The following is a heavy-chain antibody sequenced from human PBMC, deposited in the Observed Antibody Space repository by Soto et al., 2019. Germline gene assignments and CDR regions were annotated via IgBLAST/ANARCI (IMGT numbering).Heavy chain of an antibody. V-gene: IGHV4-34*01. D-gene: IGHD2-2*01. J-gene: IGHJ6*02. CDR3: ARKGVQAAMRRGYYYYGMDV. CDR1: GGSFSGYY. CDR2: INHSGST. Sequence: SEILSLTCAVYGGSFSGYYWSWIRQPPGKGLEWIGEINHSGSTNYNPSLKSRVTISVDTSKNQFSLKLSSVTAADTAVYYCARKGVQAAMRRGYYYYGMDVWGQGTTVNVSS.